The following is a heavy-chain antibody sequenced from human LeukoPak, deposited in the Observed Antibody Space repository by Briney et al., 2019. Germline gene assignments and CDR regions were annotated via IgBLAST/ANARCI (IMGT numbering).Heavy chain of an antibody. CDR3: AKGPNESSNYLFDY. CDR1: GFTFSSYA. Sequence: SGGSLRLSCAPSGFTFSSYAMSWVRQAPGKALEWVSAISGSGGSTYYADSVKGRFNISRDNSKNTLYLQMHSLRAEDTAVYSCAKGPNESSNYLFDYWGQGTLVSVSS. J-gene: IGHJ4*02. V-gene: IGHV3-23*01. CDR2: ISGSGGST. D-gene: IGHD4-11*01.